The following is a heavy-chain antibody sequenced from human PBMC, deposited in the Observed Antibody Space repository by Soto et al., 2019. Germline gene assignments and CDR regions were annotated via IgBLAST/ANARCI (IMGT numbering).Heavy chain of an antibody. CDR3: ARAEPNCTNGVCYVFGFHFDY. V-gene: IGHV4-34*01. D-gene: IGHD2-8*01. CDR1: GGSFSGYY. Sequence: SETLSLTCAVYGGSFSGYYWSWIRQPPGEGLEWIGEINHSGSTNYNPSLKSRVTISVDTSKNQFSLKLSSVTAADTAVYYCARAEPNCTNGVCYVFGFHFDYWGQGTLVTVS. J-gene: IGHJ4*02. CDR2: INHSGST.